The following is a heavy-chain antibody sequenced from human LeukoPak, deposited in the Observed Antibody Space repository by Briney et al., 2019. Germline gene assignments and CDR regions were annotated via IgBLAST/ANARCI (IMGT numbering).Heavy chain of an antibody. D-gene: IGHD2-2*02. CDR2: IYPSDSDT. J-gene: IGHJ4*02. Sequence: GESLTISCKGSGYSLTNYWIGWVRQMPGKGLEWMGIIYPSDSDTRYSPSFQGQVTISADKSISTAYLQWSSLKASDTAMYYCARICPSCYKGGFDYWGQGTLVTVSS. CDR1: GYSLTNYW. CDR3: ARICPSCYKGGFDY. V-gene: IGHV5-51*01.